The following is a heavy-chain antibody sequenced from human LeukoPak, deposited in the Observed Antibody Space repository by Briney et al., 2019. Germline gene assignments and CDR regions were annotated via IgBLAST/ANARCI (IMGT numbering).Heavy chain of an antibody. CDR1: GGSISSSSYY. CDR3: ARQYSLYDFDY. J-gene: IGHJ4*02. V-gene: IGHV4-39*01. Sequence: PSETLSLTCTVSGGSISSSSYYWGWIRQPPGKGLEWIGSIYYSGSTYYNPSLKSRVTISVDTSKNQFSLKLSSVTAADTAVYYCARQYSLYDFDYWGQGTLVTASS. D-gene: IGHD3-3*01. CDR2: IYYSGST.